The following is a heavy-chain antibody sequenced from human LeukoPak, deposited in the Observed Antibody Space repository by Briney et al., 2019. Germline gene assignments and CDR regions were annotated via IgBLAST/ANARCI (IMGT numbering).Heavy chain of an antibody. CDR2: INGSGGGT. CDR3: AKTTTGYSSGRYPGWPVDC. J-gene: IGHJ4*02. D-gene: IGHD6-19*01. CDR1: GFTFNSYA. V-gene: IGHV3-23*01. Sequence: PGGSLRLSCGASGFTFNSYAVSWVRQAPGKGLEWVSAINGSGGGTYYADSVKGRFTISRDNSKNTVYLQMNSLSTEDTAVYYCAKTTTGYSSGRYPGWPVDCWGQGTLVTVSS.